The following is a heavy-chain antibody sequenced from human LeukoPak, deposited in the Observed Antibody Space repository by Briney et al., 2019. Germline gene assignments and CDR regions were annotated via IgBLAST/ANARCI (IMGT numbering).Heavy chain of an antibody. V-gene: IGHV3-30*02. CDR3: AKEIQLPPFDC. J-gene: IGHJ4*02. CDR1: GFPFSSYG. CDR2: IRYDGVEE. D-gene: IGHD1-1*01. Sequence: GGPLRLSCAASGFPFSSYGMHWARLAPGKGREGVAFIRYDGVEEFFADSVKGRFTISRDNSKNTLYLQMNSLRAEDTAVYYCAKEIQLPPFDCWGQGTLVTVSS.